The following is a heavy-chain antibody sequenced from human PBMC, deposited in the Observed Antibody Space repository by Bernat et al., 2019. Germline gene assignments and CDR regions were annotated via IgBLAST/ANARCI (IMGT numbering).Heavy chain of an antibody. CDR2: ISVSGGST. CDR3: AKDNLWFGELLLPRAAFDI. J-gene: IGHJ3*02. Sequence: EVQLLESGGGLVQPGGSLRLSCAASGFTFSSYAMSWVRQAPGKGLEWFSAISVSGGSTYYADSVKGRFTISRDNSKNTLYLQMNSLRAEDTAVYYCAKDNLWFGELLLPRAAFDIWGQGTMVTVSS. D-gene: IGHD3-10*01. CDR1: GFTFSSYA. V-gene: IGHV3-23*01.